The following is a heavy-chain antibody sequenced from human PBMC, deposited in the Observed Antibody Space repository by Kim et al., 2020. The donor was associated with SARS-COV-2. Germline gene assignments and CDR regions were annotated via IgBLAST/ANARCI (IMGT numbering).Heavy chain of an antibody. Sequence: SVQGRITIPRDNAKNSLYLQMNSLGAEDTAVYYCARDGYYYDSSGFRMDVWGQGTTVTVSS. CDR3: ARDGYYYDSSGFRMDV. V-gene: IGHV3-21*01. J-gene: IGHJ6*02. D-gene: IGHD3-22*01.